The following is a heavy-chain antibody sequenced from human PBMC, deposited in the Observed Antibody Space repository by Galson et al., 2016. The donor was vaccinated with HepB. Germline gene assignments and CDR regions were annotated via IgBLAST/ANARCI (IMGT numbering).Heavy chain of an antibody. V-gene: IGHV3-7*01. D-gene: IGHD2-15*01. CDR3: AKGGGWSMDA. Sequence: SLRLSCAASGFTFSFHWMAWVRQAPGKGLEWVATIKEDGSDKYYVDSVKGRFTISKDNAKNSLYLQMNGLRAEDTAVYDCAKGGGWSMDAWGLGTTVTVSS. J-gene: IGHJ6*02. CDR2: IKEDGSDK. CDR1: GFTFSFHW.